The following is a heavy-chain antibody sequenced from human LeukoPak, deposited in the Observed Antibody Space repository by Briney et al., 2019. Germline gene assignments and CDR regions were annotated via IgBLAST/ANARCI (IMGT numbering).Heavy chain of an antibody. D-gene: IGHD3-3*01. CDR1: GFTFSSYG. V-gene: IGHV3-66*01. CDR2: IYSGGST. CDR3: ARDPRGFLEWSQYGMDV. J-gene: IGHJ6*02. Sequence: GRSLRLSCAASGFTFSSYGMHWVRQAPGKGLEWVSVIYSGGSTYYADSVKGRFTISRDNSKNTLYLQMNSLRAEDTAVYYCARDPRGFLEWSQYGMDVWGQGTTVTVSS.